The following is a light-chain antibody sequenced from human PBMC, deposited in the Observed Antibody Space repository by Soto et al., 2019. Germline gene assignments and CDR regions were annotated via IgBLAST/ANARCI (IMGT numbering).Light chain of an antibody. CDR3: SSYAGRDIWV. Sequence: QSALTQPPSASGSRGQSVTISCTGTSVDINYVSWFQQHPGKAPKLIICEVTKRPSGVPDRFSGSKSGNTASLTVSGLQDDDEADYYCSSYAGRDIWVFVGGTKVTVL. V-gene: IGLV2-8*01. CDR2: EVT. J-gene: IGLJ3*02. CDR1: SVDINY.